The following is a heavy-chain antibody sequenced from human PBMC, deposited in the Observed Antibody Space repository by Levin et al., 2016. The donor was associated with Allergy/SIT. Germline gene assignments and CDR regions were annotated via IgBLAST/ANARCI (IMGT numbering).Heavy chain of an antibody. CDR3: ARLFSIPAGDALDV. D-gene: IGHD2-21*01. CDR2: INPSGGGT. Sequence: ASVKVSCKASGYIFTNYYMHWVRQAPGQGLEWMGMINPSGGGTNYGPRFQDRVTMTRDTSTSTAYMELSGLRSDDTVVYYCARLFSIPAGDALDVWGQGTMVTVSS. CDR1: GYIFTNYY. V-gene: IGHV1-46*01. J-gene: IGHJ3*01.